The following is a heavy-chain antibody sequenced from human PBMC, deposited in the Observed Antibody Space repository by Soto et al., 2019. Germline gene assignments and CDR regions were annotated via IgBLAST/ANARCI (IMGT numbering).Heavy chain of an antibody. CDR3: ARESGENWTYEAH. CDR1: GAYVSDFS. CDR2: ITVNGIT. Sequence: QVQQLESGPGLVKPWDTLSLTCTVSGAYVSDFSWSWIRQPAGKGLEWIGRITVNGITQYTPSFRSQVTMSMDTSRNQFTLNLQSAPAADTALYYCARESGENWTYEAHWGQGTLVTVSS. J-gene: IGHJ1*01. V-gene: IGHV4-4*07. D-gene: IGHD1-7*01.